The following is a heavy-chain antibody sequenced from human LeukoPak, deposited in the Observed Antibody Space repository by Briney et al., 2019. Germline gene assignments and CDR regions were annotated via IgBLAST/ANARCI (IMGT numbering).Heavy chain of an antibody. CDR1: GGSISSSSYY. Sequence: PSETLSLTCTVSGGSISSSSYYWGWIRQPPGKGLEWIGSIYYSGSTSYTPSLKSRVIISVDTSKNQFSLKLSSVTAADTAVYYCARLTAMVEYYFDYWGQGTLVTVSS. V-gene: IGHV4-39*01. CDR3: ARLTAMVEYYFDY. CDR2: IYYSGST. J-gene: IGHJ4*02. D-gene: IGHD5-18*01.